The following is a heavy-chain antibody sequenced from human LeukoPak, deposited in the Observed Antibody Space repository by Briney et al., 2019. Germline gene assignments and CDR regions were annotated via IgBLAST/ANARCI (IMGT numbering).Heavy chain of an antibody. D-gene: IGHD2-15*01. Sequence: PSETLSLTCTASGGSISSYYWSCIRQPPGKGLEWIGYIYYSGSTNYNPSLKSRVTISVDTSKNQFSLKLSSVTAADTAVYYCARHTRFYGAFDIWGQGTMVTVSS. CDR3: ARHTRFYGAFDI. CDR2: IYYSGST. CDR1: GGSISSYY. J-gene: IGHJ3*02. V-gene: IGHV4-59*08.